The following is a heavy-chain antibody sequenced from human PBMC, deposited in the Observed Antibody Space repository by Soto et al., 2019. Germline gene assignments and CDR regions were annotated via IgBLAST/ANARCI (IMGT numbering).Heavy chain of an antibody. J-gene: IGHJ6*03. CDR1: GGSFSGYY. Sequence: ETLSLTCAVYGGSFSGYYWSWIRQPPGKGLEWIGEINHSGSTNYNPSLKSRVTISVDTSKNQFSLKLSSVTAADTAVYYCARGSGGIEPRPGSRYYYYYMDVWGKGTTVTVSS. CDR3: ARGSGGIEPRPGSRYYYYYMDV. CDR2: INHSGST. V-gene: IGHV4-34*01. D-gene: IGHD6-6*01.